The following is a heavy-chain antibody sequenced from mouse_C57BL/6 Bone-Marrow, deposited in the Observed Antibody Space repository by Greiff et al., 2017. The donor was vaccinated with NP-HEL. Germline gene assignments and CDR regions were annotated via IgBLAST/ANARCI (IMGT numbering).Heavy chain of an antibody. J-gene: IGHJ3*01. CDR3: ARSPIYYGNLAWFAY. Sequence: VQLQQSGAELVRPGTSVKVSCKASGYAFTNYLIEWVKQRPGQGLEWIGVINPGSGGTNYNEKFKGKATLTADKSSSTAYMQLSSLTSEDSAVYFCARSPIYYGNLAWFAYWGQGTLVTVSA. D-gene: IGHD2-1*01. CDR1: GYAFTNYL. CDR2: INPGSGGT. V-gene: IGHV1-54*01.